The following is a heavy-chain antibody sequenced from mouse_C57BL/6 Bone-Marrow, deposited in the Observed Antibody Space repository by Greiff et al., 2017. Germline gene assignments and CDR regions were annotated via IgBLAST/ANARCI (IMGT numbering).Heavy chain of an antibody. CDR2: ISSGGSYT. Sequence: EVKLMESGGDLVKPGGSLKLSCAASGFTFSSYGMSWVRQTPDKRLEWVATISSGGSYTYYPDSVKGRFTISRDNAKNTLYLQMSSLKSEDTAMSYWARHEGLGDGYLLYFDYWGQGTTLTVSS. CDR1: GFTFSSYG. V-gene: IGHV5-6*01. J-gene: IGHJ2*01. CDR3: ARHEGLGDGYLLYFDY. D-gene: IGHD2-3*01.